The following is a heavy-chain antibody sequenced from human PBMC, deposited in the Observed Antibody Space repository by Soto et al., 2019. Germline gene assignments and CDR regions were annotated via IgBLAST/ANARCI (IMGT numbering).Heavy chain of an antibody. CDR1: GGSISSGGYY. CDR2: IYYSGST. V-gene: IGHV4-31*03. Sequence: SETLSLTCTVSGGSISSGGYYWSWIRQHPGKGLEWIGYIYYSGSTYYNPSLKSRVTISVDTSKNQFSLKLSSVTAADTAVYYCARAACGSSCYYHYYYYGMDVWGQGTTVTVSS. CDR3: ARAACGSSCYYHYYYYGMDV. D-gene: IGHD2-15*01. J-gene: IGHJ6*02.